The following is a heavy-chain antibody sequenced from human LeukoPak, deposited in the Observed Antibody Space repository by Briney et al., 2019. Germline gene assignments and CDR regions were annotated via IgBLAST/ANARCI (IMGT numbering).Heavy chain of an antibody. D-gene: IGHD5-12*01. Sequence: SVKVSCKASGYTFTGYYMHWVRQATGQGLEWMGWMNPNSGNTGYAQKFQGRVTMTRNTSISTAYMELSSLRSEDTAVYYCAKVATITTYYYYYMDVWGKGTTVTISS. CDR1: GYTFTGYY. J-gene: IGHJ6*03. CDR2: MNPNSGNT. V-gene: IGHV1-8*02. CDR3: AKVATITTYYYYYMDV.